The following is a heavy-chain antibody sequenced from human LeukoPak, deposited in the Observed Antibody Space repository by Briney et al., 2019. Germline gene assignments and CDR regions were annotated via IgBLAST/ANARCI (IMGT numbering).Heavy chain of an antibody. V-gene: IGHV2-5*02. CDR3: AHSLEEPCFDY. CDR2: IYWDDNK. D-gene: IGHD1-14*01. CDR1: AFSLSTSGVG. Sequence: SGPTLVNPTQTLTLTCTFSAFSLSTSGVGVGWIRQPPGKALEWLALIYWDDNKRYSPSLKSRLTITKDTSKNQAVLTMTNMDPADTATYYCAHSLEEPCFDYWGQGTLVTVSS. J-gene: IGHJ4*02.